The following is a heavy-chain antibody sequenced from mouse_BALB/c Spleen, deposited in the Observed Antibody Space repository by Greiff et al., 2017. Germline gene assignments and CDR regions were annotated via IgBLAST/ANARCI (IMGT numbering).Heavy chain of an antibody. J-gene: IGHJ4*01. V-gene: IGHV1-59*01. CDR3: ARRGYGNYVAMDY. D-gene: IGHD2-1*01. CDR2: IDPSDSYT. CDR1: GYTFTSYW. Sequence: QVHVKQPGAELVKPGASVKMSCKASGYTFTSYWMHWVKQRPGQGLEWIGVIDPSDSYTSYNQKFKGKATLTVDTSSSTAYMQLSSLTSEDSAVYYCARRGYGNYVAMDYWGQGTSVTVSS.